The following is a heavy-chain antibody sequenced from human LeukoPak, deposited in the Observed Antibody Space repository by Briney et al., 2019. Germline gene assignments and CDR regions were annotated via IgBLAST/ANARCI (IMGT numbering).Heavy chain of an antibody. Sequence: SETLSLTCSVSGHSITTGYFWACIRQSPGKGLEWIASASHSGTTYYDPPLKSRVTTSLDTSRNQLSLKLSSVTAADTAVYYCVTDVLLCGGNICNFFDPWGQGTLVTVSS. CDR2: ASHSGTT. J-gene: IGHJ5*01. D-gene: IGHD2-15*01. CDR3: VTDVLLCGGNICNFFDP. CDR1: GHSITTGYF. V-gene: IGHV4-38-2*02.